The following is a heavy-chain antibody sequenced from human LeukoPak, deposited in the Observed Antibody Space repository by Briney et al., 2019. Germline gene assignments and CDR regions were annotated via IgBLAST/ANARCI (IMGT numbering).Heavy chain of an antibody. V-gene: IGHV3-11*04. CDR2: ISSSGSTK. J-gene: IGHJ4*02. D-gene: IGHD3-22*01. CDR1: AFTFSDFY. CDR3: ARDRNYDKDY. Sequence: GGSLTLSCAASAFTFSDFYMIWIRQAPGKGRVGVIYISSSGSTKSYADSVKGRFTISRDNAKNSLYLQMNSLRAEDTAVYYCARDRNYDKDYWGQGTLVTVSS.